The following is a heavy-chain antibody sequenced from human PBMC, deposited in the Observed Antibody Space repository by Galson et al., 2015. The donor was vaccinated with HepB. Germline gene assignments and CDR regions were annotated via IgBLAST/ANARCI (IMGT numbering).Heavy chain of an antibody. V-gene: IGHV3-30*04. D-gene: IGHD3-10*01. Sequence: SLRLSCAASGFTFSSYAMHWVRQAPGKGLEWVAVISYDGSNKYYADSVKGRFTISRDNSKNTLYLQMNSLRAEDTAVYYCARWTMVRGVPPHPMEFPLRPPPPDSYGMDVWGQGTTVTVSS. CDR3: ARWTMVRGVPPHPMEFPLRPPPPDSYGMDV. CDR1: GFTFSSYA. CDR2: ISYDGSNK. J-gene: IGHJ6*02.